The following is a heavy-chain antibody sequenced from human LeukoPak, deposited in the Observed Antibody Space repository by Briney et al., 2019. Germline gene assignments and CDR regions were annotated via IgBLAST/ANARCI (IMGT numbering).Heavy chain of an antibody. CDR2: INWNGGST. D-gene: IGHD3-10*01. CDR3: ARKTYYYDSGSYSKSYYFDY. CDR1: GFTFDDYG. V-gene: IGHV3-20*04. J-gene: IGHJ4*02. Sequence: TGGSLRLSCAASGFTFDDYGMSWVRQAPGKGLEWVSGINWNGGSTGYADSVKGRFTTSRDNAKNSLFLQLNSLRAEDTAVYYCARKTYYYDSGSYSKSYYFDYWGQGTLVTVSS.